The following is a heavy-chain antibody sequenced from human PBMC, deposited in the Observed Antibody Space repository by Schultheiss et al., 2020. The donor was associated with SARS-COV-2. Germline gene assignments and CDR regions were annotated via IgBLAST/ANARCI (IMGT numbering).Heavy chain of an antibody. V-gene: IGHV3-30*18. J-gene: IGHJ6*02. Sequence: GGSLRLSCAASGFTFSSYGMHWVRQAPGKGLEWVAVISYDGSNKYYADSVKGRFTISRDNSKNTLYLQMNSLRAEDTAVYYCAKEGQVSITIFGVVIFPSYYYYGMDVWGQGTTVTVSS. CDR3: AKEGQVSITIFGVVIFPSYYYYGMDV. CDR2: ISYDGSNK. D-gene: IGHD3-3*01. CDR1: GFTFSSYG.